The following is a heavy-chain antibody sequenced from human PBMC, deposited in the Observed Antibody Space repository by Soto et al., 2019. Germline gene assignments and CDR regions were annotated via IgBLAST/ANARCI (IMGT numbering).Heavy chain of an antibody. CDR2: IYYSGST. V-gene: IGHV4-59*01. D-gene: IGHD5-18*01. CDR3: ARDRYSYGLYYYYGMDV. J-gene: IGHJ6*02. Sequence: QVQLQESGPGLVKPSETLSLTCTVSGGSISSYYWSWIRQPPGKGLEWIGYIYYSGSTNYNPSLKSRVTISVDTSKNQFSLKLSSVTAADTAVYYCARDRYSYGLYYYYGMDVWGQGTTVTVSS. CDR1: GGSISSYY.